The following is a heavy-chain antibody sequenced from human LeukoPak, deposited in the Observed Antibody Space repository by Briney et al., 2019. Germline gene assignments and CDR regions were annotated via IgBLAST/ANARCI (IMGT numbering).Heavy chain of an antibody. V-gene: IGHV7-4-1*02. D-gene: IGHD2-15*01. Sequence: RASVKVSCKASGYTFTGYYMHWVRQAPGQGLEWMGWINTNTGNPTYAQGFTGRFVFSLDTSVSTAYLQISSLKAEDTAVYYCARVSVVAATVLFHYYMDVWGKGTTVTVSS. J-gene: IGHJ6*03. CDR2: INTNTGNP. CDR3: ARVSVVAATVLFHYYMDV. CDR1: GYTFTGYY.